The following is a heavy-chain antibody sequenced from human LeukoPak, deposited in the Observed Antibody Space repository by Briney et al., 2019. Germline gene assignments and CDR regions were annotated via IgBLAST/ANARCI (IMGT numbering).Heavy chain of an antibody. J-gene: IGHJ4*02. CDR3: AKDRPNGLDY. V-gene: IGHV3-23*01. D-gene: IGHD2-2*03. CDR2: INGRGDGT. CDR1: GFTFINYA. Sequence: GGPLRLSCAVSGFTFINYAMTWVRQAPGKGLEWVSGINGRGDGTYYADSVKGRFTVSRDNSKNTVYLQIHSLRAEDTAVYYCAKDRPNGLDYWGQGTLVTVSS.